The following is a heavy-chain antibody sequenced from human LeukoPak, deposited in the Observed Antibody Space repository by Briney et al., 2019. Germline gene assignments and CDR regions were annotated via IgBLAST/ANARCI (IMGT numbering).Heavy chain of an antibody. Sequence: PGGSLRLSCAASGFTFSSYAMSWVRQAPGRGLEWVGRIKSKTDGGTTDYAVPVKGRFTISRDNSKDTLYLQMNSLRAEDTAVYYCARARNWNLYFDYWGQGTLVTVSS. CDR3: ARARNWNLYFDY. CDR1: GFTFSSYA. CDR2: IKSKTDGGTT. J-gene: IGHJ4*02. D-gene: IGHD1-1*01. V-gene: IGHV3-15*01.